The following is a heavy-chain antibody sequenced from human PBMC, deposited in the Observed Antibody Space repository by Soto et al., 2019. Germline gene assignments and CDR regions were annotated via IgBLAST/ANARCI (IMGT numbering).Heavy chain of an antibody. CDR3: AKAGCSSTSCYLPLPYYYYYMDV. CDR1: GFTFSSYA. Sequence: GGSLRLSCAASGFTFSSYAMSWVRQAPGKGLEWVSAISGSGGSTYYADSVKGRFTISRDNSKNTLYLQMNSLRAEDTAVYYCAKAGCSSTSCYLPLPYYYYYMDVWGKGTTVTVSS. D-gene: IGHD2-2*01. CDR2: ISGSGGST. V-gene: IGHV3-23*01. J-gene: IGHJ6*03.